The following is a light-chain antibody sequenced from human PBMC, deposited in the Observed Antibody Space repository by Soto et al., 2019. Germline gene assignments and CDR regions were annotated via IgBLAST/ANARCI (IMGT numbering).Light chain of an antibody. V-gene: IGKV3-11*01. CDR1: QSVISAN. J-gene: IGKJ1*01. CDR2: DAT. CDR3: QQRSNWPKT. Sequence: ELVLTQSPVTLSLSPGERATLSCRASQSVISANFAWYQHKAGQAPRLLIYDATKRAIGIPARFSGSGSGTDFTLTISSLEPEDFAVYYCQQRSNWPKTFGHGTKVDIK.